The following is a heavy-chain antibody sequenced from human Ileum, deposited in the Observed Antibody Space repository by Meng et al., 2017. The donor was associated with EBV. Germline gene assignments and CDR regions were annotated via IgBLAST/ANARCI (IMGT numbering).Heavy chain of an antibody. V-gene: IGHV1-46*01. CDR3: AREKSPGHFDD. CDR2: INCYTSGT. CDR1: GYTFTDFF. J-gene: IGHJ4*02. Sequence: QVQLVQSGPEVMKPXASRTMSCRTSGYTFTDFFLHWVRQAPGQGLEWLGTINCYTSGTAYARKFQGRITLTRDTSTTTVYMDLGSLGSDDTAFYYCAREKSPGHFDDFGQGILGTVSS.